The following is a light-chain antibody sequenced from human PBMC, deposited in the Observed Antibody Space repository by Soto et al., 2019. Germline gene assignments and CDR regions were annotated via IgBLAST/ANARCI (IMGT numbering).Light chain of an antibody. CDR2: DVS. V-gene: IGKV3-15*01. CDR3: QQYNKWPPLT. CDR1: QSVGSD. Sequence: ILLTQSPGTLSLSPGERVTLSCRASQSVGSDLAWYQQKPGQPPRLLIYDVSTRATGIPARFGGSGSRTEFTLTISSLQSEDFAVYYCQQYNKWPPLTFGQGTRLEIK. J-gene: IGKJ5*01.